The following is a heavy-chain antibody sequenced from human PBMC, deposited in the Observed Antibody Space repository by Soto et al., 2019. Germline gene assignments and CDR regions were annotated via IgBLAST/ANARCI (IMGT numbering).Heavy chain of an antibody. CDR2: ISLNSGNI. V-gene: IGHV3-9*01. CDR1: GFSFDDYA. J-gene: IGHJ6*02. CDR3: AKDLIFGENYYYGMDV. Sequence: EVQLVESGGGLVQPGRSLRLSCAASGFSFDDYAMHWVRQAPGKGLEWVSGISLNSGNIGYADSVKGRFTISRDNAKNSLYLEMNSLRAEDTALYYCAKDLIFGENYYYGMDVWGQGTTVTVSS. D-gene: IGHD3-3*02.